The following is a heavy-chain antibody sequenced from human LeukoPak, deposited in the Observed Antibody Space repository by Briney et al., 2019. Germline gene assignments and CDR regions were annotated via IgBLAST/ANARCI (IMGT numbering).Heavy chain of an antibody. CDR2: ISSSGYTI. D-gene: IGHD6-13*01. Sequence: PGVSLRLSCAASGFTFSDYYMSWIRQAPGKGLEWLSYISSSGYTIYYADSVKGRFTISRDNAKNSLYLQMNSLRAEDAAVYYCARKEYSSSWYAIDYWGQGTLVTVSS. CDR1: GFTFSDYY. CDR3: ARKEYSSSWYAIDY. V-gene: IGHV3-11*01. J-gene: IGHJ4*02.